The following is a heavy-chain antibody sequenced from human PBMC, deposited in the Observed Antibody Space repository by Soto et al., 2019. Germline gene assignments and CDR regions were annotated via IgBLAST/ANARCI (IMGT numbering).Heavy chain of an antibody. D-gene: IGHD2-2*01. CDR3: ARDQVVVVPAAISISLDY. CDR2: IWYDGSNK. CDR1: GFTFSSYG. J-gene: IGHJ4*02. Sequence: PGGSLRLSCAASGFTFSSYGMHWVRQAPGKGLEWVAVIWYDGSNKYYADSVKGRFTISRDNSKNTLYLQMNSLRAEDTAVYYCARDQVVVVPAAISISLDYWGQGTLVTVSS. V-gene: IGHV3-33*01.